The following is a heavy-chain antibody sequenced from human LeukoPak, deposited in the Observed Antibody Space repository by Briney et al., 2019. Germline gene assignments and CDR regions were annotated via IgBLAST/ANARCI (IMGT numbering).Heavy chain of an antibody. CDR3: AKDLALFCSGGSCYSGYFDY. J-gene: IGHJ4*02. Sequence: GGSLRLSCAASGFTFSSYAMNWVRQAPGKGLEWVSGISGSGGSTYYADSVKGRFTISRDNSKNTLYLQMNSLRGEDTAIYYCAKDLALFCSGGSCYSGYFDYWGQGTLVTVSS. CDR1: GFTFSSYA. V-gene: IGHV3-23*01. CDR2: ISGSGGST. D-gene: IGHD2-15*01.